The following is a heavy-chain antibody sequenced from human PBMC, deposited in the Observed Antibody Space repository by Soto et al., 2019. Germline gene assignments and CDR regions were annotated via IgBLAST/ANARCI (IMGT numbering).Heavy chain of an antibody. CDR2: IRSKAHSYPT. V-gene: IGHV3-73*01. D-gene: IGHD6-6*01. J-gene: IGHJ4*02. CDR3: NHWGSSPG. CDR1: GFTFSGSA. Sequence: EVQLVESGGGLVQPGGSLKLSCAASGFTFSGSAIHWVRQASGKGLEWVGRIRSKAHSYPTAYAASVKGRFTISRDDSKNTEYLKMDSLKTEDTAVYYCNHWGSSPGWGQGTLVTVSS.